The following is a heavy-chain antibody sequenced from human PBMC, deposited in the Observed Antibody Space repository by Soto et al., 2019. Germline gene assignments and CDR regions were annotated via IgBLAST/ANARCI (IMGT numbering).Heavy chain of an antibody. CDR3: ATTGPY. J-gene: IGHJ4*02. CDR1: GLTFSSYG. V-gene: IGHV3-33*01. CDR2: IWFDGSNK. Sequence: GGSLRLSCAASGLTFSSYGMSCVRHGTGEGLEWVAVIWFDGSNKFYADSVKGRFPISREKSKNTVSLQKKSLRVEDSAAYYCATTGPYWGEGTLVTVSS.